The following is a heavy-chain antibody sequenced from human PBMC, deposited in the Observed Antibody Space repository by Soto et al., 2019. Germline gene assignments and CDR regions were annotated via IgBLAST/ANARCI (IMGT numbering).Heavy chain of an antibody. J-gene: IGHJ6*02. Sequence: PGGSLRLSCAASGFTFGKFGMRCVRQTPGKGLEWFSTITETGADTYYTDSVKGRLTISRDDSKNTLYLQMTILRAEDTALYSCTKASSDRNPMEVWGPG. D-gene: IGHD6-6*01. V-gene: IGHV3-23*01. CDR2: ITETGADT. CDR3: TKASSDRNPMEV. CDR1: GFTFGKFG.